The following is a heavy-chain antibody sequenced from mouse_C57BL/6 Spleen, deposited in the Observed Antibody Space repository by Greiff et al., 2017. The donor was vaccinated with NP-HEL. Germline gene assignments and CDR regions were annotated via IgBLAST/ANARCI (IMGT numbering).Heavy chain of an antibody. CDR2: INPSSGYT. D-gene: IGHD2-1*01. Sequence: LQESGAELARPGASVKMSCKASGYTFTSYTMHWVKQRPGQGLEWIGYINPSSGYTKYNQKFKDKATLTADKSSSTAYMQLSSLTSEDSAVYYCARTDGNSFAYWGQGTLVTVSA. J-gene: IGHJ3*01. V-gene: IGHV1-4*01. CDR3: ARTDGNSFAY. CDR1: GYTFTSYT.